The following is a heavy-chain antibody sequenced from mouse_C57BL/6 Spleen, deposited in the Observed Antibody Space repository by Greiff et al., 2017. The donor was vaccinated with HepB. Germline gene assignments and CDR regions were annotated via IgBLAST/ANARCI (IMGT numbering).Heavy chain of an antibody. V-gene: IGHV1-61*01. CDR1: GYTFTSYW. CDR3: ARRRTSYAMDY. D-gene: IGHD6-1*01. J-gene: IGHJ4*01. CDR2: IYPSDSET. Sequence: QVQLQQSGAELVRPGSSVKLSCKASGYTFTSYWMDRVKQRPGQGLEWIGNIYPSDSETHYNQKFKDKATLTVDKSSSTAYMQLSSLTSEDSAVYYCARRRTSYAMDYWGQGTSVTVSS.